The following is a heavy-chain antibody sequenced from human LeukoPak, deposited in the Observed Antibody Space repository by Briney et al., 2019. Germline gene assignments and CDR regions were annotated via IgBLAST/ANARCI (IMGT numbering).Heavy chain of an antibody. CDR2: IIPIFGRA. D-gene: IGHD2-2*01. J-gene: IGHJ4*02. Sequence: SVKVSCKASGGTFSRLTINWVRQAPGQGLEWMGGIIPIFGRANYAQKFQGRVTITADDSTSTAYMELSSLRSEDTAVYYCADLVYCSSSSCYEPFNQTWGQGTLVTVSP. CDR3: ADLVYCSSSSCYEPFNQT. V-gene: IGHV1-69*13. CDR1: GGTFSRLT.